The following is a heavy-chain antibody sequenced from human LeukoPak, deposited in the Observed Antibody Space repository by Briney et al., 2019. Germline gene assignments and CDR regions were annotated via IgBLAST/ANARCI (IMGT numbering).Heavy chain of an antibody. CDR2: ISTSGDFT. Sequence: GGSLRLSCAASGFTFSSYAMSWVRQAPGKGLEWVSAISTSGDFTYFADSVKRRFTISRDNSKNTLYLQMNSLRAEDTAVYYCAKEFSSGWRRGVFDYWGQGTLVTVSS. J-gene: IGHJ4*02. CDR3: AKEFSSGWRRGVFDY. V-gene: IGHV3-23*01. CDR1: GFTFSSYA. D-gene: IGHD6-19*01.